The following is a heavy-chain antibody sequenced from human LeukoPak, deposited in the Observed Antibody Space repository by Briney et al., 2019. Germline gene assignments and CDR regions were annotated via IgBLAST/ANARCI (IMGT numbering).Heavy chain of an antibody. CDR1: DSSISSNFY. CDR2: IYHSGNT. Sequence: SETLSLTCTVSDSSISSNFYWGWFRQSPGKGLEWIGTIYHSGNTYYNPSLKSRVTMSVDTSKNQFSLKLSSVTAADTAVYYCARDRGTVPYYFDYWGQGTLVTVSS. J-gene: IGHJ4*02. CDR3: ARDRGTVPYYFDY. D-gene: IGHD2-8*02. V-gene: IGHV4-38-2*02.